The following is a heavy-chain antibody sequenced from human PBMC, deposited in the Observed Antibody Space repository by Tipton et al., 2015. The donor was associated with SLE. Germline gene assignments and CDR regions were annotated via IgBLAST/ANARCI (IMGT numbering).Heavy chain of an antibody. D-gene: IGHD3-16*01. CDR3: ARDAAPKVWWYFDL. J-gene: IGHJ2*01. Sequence: LRLSCTVSGGSLNSAGYFWNWIRQSPGTGLEWIGSISYNGDANHNPSLKSRVSISLDTSKNQFSLRLSSVTAADTAVYYCARDAAPKVWWYFDLWGRGALVTVSS. CDR1: GGSLNSAGYF. V-gene: IGHV4-31*02. CDR2: ISYNGDA.